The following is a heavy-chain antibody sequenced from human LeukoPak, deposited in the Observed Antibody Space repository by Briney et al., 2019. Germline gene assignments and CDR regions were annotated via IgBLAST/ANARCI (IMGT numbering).Heavy chain of an antibody. J-gene: IGHJ5*02. CDR2: INPNSGGT. V-gene: IGHV1-2*02. Sequence: VASVKVSCKASGYTFTGYYMHWVRQAPGQGLEWMGWINPNSGGTNYAQKFQGRVTMTRDTSISTAYMELSRLRSDDTAVYYCARVPPPYRAVAGFDPWGQGTLVTVSS. CDR1: GYTFTGYY. CDR3: ARVPPPYRAVAGFDP. D-gene: IGHD6-19*01.